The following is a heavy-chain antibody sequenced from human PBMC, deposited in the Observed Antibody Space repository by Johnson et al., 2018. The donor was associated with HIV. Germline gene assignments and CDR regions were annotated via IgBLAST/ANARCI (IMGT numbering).Heavy chain of an antibody. CDR1: GISVSGYY. CDR3: ARACRDGYTCDAFDI. D-gene: IGHD5-24*01. J-gene: IGHJ3*02. V-gene: IGHV3-66*01. CDR2: INSGGST. Sequence: VQLLESGGGLVQPGGSLRLSCAASGISVSGYYMSWVRQAPGKGLEWVSVINSGGSTYYTDSVRGRFTISRDNSKNTLYLQMNSLRAEDTAVYYCARACRDGYTCDAFDIWGQGTIVTVSS.